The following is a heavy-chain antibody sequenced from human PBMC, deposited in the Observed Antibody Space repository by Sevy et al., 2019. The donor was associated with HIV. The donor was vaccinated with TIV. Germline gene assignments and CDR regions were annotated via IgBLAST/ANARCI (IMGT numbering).Heavy chain of an antibody. J-gene: IGHJ5*02. Sequence: SETLSLTCTVSGGSISSYYWSWIRQPAGKGLEWIGPIYTSGSTNYNPSLKSRVTMSVDTSKNQFSLKLSSVTAADTAVYYCARDGKYYDFWSGYQAENWFDPWGQGTLVTVSS. CDR1: GGSISSYY. V-gene: IGHV4-4*07. CDR2: IYTSGST. CDR3: ARDGKYYDFWSGYQAENWFDP. D-gene: IGHD3-3*01.